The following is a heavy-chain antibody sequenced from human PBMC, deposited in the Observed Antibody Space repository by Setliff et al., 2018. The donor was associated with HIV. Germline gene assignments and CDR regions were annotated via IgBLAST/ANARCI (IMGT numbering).Heavy chain of an antibody. Sequence: ASVKVSCKASGYTFTSYGISWVRQAPGQGLEWMGWISAYNGSTNYAQKLQGRVTMTPDTSTSTAYMELRSLRSDDTAVYYCARANCGGDCSKGGYYYYGMDVWGQETTVTVSS. CDR2: ISAYNGST. J-gene: IGHJ6*02. D-gene: IGHD2-21*02. CDR3: ARANCGGDCSKGGYYYYGMDV. V-gene: IGHV1-18*01. CDR1: GYTFTSYG.